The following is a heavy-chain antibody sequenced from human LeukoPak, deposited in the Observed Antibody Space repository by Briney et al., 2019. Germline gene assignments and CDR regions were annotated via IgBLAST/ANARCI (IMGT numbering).Heavy chain of an antibody. Sequence: AAVQVTCKASGYSFTSYGISWVRQAPGQGLEWMGWISAYNGNTNYAQKLQGRVTMTTDTSTSTAYMELRSLRSDDTAVYYCARDRGCLSHAAFGIWGEVTMVAVSS. CDR1: GYSFTSYG. V-gene: IGHV1-18*04. J-gene: IGHJ3*02. CDR2: ISAYNGNT. D-gene: IGHD3-16*01. CDR3: ARDRGCLSHAAFGI.